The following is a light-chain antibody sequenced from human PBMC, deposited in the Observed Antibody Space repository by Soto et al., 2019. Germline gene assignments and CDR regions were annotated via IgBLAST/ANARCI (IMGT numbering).Light chain of an antibody. CDR3: HQYDKVPQT. CDR1: QSVGRNY. J-gene: IGKJ1*01. V-gene: IGKV3-20*01. CDR2: RIS. Sequence: EIVLTQSPGTLSLSPGERATLSCRASQSVGRNYLAWYQQKPGQAPRLLIHRISTRATGIPDRFSGSGSATDFTLTISRLEPEDSAVYYCHQYDKVPQTFGQGTRVEIK.